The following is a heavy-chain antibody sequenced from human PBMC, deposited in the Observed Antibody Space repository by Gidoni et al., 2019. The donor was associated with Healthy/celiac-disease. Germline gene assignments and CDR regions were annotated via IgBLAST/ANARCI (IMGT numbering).Heavy chain of an antibody. Sequence: QVQLVQSGAEVTKPGSSVKVSCKASGGTFSSYAISWVRQAPGQGLEWMGRIIPILGIANYAQKFQGRVTITADKSTSTAYMELSSLRSEDTAVYYCARSGDYGDKDAFDIWGQGTMVTVSS. V-gene: IGHV1-69*04. D-gene: IGHD4-17*01. CDR3: ARSGDYGDKDAFDI. CDR1: GGTFSSYA. J-gene: IGHJ3*02. CDR2: IIPILGIA.